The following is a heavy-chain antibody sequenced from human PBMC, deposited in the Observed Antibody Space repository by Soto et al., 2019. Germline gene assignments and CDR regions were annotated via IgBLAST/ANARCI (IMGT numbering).Heavy chain of an antibody. Sequence: EVQLVETGGGLIQPGGSLRLSCAASGLTVSSNYMNWVRQAPGKGLELVSVLYRGGSTHYAGSVKGRFIISRDNYKNTLYLQMTSLTVEDTAVYYCARERPGDEGDGFDIWGHGTRVTVSS. J-gene: IGHJ3*02. V-gene: IGHV3-53*02. CDR1: GLTVSSNY. CDR2: LYRGGST. D-gene: IGHD3-10*01. CDR3: ARERPGDEGDGFDI.